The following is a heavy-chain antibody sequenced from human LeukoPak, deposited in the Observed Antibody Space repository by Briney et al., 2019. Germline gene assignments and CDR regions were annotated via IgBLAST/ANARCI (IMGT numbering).Heavy chain of an antibody. D-gene: IGHD3-9*01. J-gene: IGHJ6*02. V-gene: IGHV1-2*02. CDR3: ARWFTITSGDYDILTGSYHRGMDV. CDR1: GYAFTGYN. Sequence: ASVKVSCKASGYAFTGYNMHWVRQAPGRGLEWMGWINPNSGGTNYAQKFQGRVTMTRDTSISTAYMELSRLTSDDTAVYYCARWFTITSGDYDILTGSYHRGMDVWGQGTTVTVSS. CDR2: INPNSGGT.